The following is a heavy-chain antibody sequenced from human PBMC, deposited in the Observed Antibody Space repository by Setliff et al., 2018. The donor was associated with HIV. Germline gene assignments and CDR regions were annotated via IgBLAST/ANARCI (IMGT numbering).Heavy chain of an antibody. Sequence: LRLSCTASGFPFRSYAMYWVRQAPGKGLEWVSGIYSGGSTYYADSVKGRFTISRDNSKNTLYLQMNSLRAEDTAVYYCAKNVWVSGGHYFDYWGQGTLVTVS. V-gene: IGHV3-66*01. CDR1: GFPFRSYA. CDR2: IYSGGST. D-gene: IGHD3-10*01. CDR3: AKNVWVSGGHYFDY. J-gene: IGHJ4*02.